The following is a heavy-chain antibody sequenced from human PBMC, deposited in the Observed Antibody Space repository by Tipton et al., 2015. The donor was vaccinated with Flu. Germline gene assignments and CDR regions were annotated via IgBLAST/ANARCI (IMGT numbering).Heavy chain of an antibody. D-gene: IGHD5-18*01. V-gene: IGHV4-34*01. CDR1: GGSFSGYY. Sequence: LRLSCAVYGGSFSGYYWSWIRQPPGKGLEWIGEINHSGSTNYNPSLKSRVTISVDTSKNQFSLKLSSVTAADTAVYYCARSGGYSYGGGCFDYWGQGTLVTVSS. J-gene: IGHJ4*02. CDR3: ARSGGYSYGGGCFDY. CDR2: INHSGST.